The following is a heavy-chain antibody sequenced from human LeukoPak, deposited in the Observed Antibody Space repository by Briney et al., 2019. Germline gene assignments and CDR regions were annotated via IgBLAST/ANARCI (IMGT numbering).Heavy chain of an antibody. D-gene: IGHD3-10*01. CDR2: IKQDGSEK. V-gene: IGHV3-7*01. Sequence: PGGSLRLSCAASGFTFSTYWMSWVRQAPGKGLEWVAHIKQDGSEKYYVDSVKGRFSISRDNAKNSLYLQMNSLRAEDTAVYYCARDSGSGDYWGQGTLVTVSS. CDR3: ARDSGSGDY. J-gene: IGHJ4*02. CDR1: GFTFSTYW.